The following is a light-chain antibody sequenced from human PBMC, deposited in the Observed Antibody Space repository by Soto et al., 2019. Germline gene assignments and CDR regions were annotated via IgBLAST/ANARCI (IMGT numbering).Light chain of an antibody. CDR3: QQYENWPPWT. CDR1: QGVGSN. Sequence: EIVMTQSPATLSVSPGERATLSCRASQGVGSNLAWYQQKPGQAPRLLIYGASTRATGIPARFSGSGSGTEFTLTISSLQSEDFAVYYCQQYENWPPWTFGQGTKVGIK. V-gene: IGKV3-15*01. J-gene: IGKJ1*01. CDR2: GAS.